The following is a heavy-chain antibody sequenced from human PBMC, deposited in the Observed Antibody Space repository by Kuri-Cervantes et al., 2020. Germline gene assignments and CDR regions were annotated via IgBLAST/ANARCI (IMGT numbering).Heavy chain of an antibody. D-gene: IGHD6-19*01. CDR1: GGSFSGYY. Sequence: SETLSLTCAVYGGSFSGYYWSWICQPPGKGLEWIGEINHSGSTNYNPSLKSRVTISVDTSKNQFSLKLSSMTAADTAVYYCARGQGKRSSSGWASMGYWGQGTLVTVSS. CDR3: ARGQGKRSSSGWASMGY. CDR2: INHSGST. J-gene: IGHJ4*02. V-gene: IGHV4-34*01.